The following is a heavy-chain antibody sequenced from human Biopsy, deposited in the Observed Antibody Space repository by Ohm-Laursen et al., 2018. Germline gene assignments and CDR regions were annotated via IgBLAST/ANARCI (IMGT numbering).Heavy chain of an antibody. CDR3: ARDTRWSPYSMDV. V-gene: IGHV3-11*01. Sequence: SLRLSCTASGFSFSDYHMRWIRQAPGRGLEWVSYISGGGTIYYGDSMKGRATISRDNAKNSLYLQMHSLGAEDTAVYYCARDTRWSPYSMDVWGQGTTVTVSS. CDR1: GFSFSDYH. J-gene: IGHJ6*02. D-gene: IGHD4-23*01. CDR2: ISGGGTI.